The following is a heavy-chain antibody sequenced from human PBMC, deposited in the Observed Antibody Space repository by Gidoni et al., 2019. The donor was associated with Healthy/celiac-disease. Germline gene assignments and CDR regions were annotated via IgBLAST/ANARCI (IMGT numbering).Heavy chain of an antibody. D-gene: IGHD6-6*01. CDR1: GFTFDDYA. J-gene: IGHJ6*02. V-gene: IGHV3-9*01. CDR2: ISWNSGSI. CDR3: AKDISRSSGYYYGMDV. Sequence: EVQLVESGGGLVQPGRSLSLSCAASGFTFDDYAMHWVRQAPGKGLEWVSGISWNSGSIGYADSVKGRFTISRDNAKNSLYLQMNSLRAEDTALYYCAKDISRSSGYYYGMDVWGQGTTVTVSS.